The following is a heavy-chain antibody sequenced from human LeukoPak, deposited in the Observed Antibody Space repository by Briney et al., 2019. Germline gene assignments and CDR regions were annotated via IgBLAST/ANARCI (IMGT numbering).Heavy chain of an antibody. V-gene: IGHV1-46*01. CDR3: ARDQEGFDN. J-gene: IGHJ4*02. CDR1: GYTFTNNY. CDR2: IYPRDGST. Sequence: ASVKVSCKASGYTFTNNYLHWVRQAPGQGLEWVGMIYPRDGSTSYAQNFQGRVTVTRDTSTTTVHMELRGLRFEDTAVYYCARDQEGFDNWGQGTVVTVSS.